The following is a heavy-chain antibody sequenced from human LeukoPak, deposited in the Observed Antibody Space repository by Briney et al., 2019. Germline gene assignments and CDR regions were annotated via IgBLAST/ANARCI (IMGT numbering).Heavy chain of an antibody. J-gene: IGHJ5*02. CDR3: ARVGRDCRDTRCTWSDWLDP. CDR1: GYTFTRFG. V-gene: IGHV1-18*01. Sequence: GDSVKVSCKASGYTFTRFGISWVRQAPGQGLEWMGWVSGYNDNPHYAQRFQGRVTMTTDTSSSTVYMELRSLGSDDTAIYYCARVGRDCRDTRCTWSDWLDPWGQGTLVTVSS. D-gene: IGHD2-2*01. CDR2: VSGYNDNP.